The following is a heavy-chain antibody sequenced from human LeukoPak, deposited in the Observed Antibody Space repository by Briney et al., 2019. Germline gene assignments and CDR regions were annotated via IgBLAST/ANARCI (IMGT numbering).Heavy chain of an antibody. Sequence: GASLQISCKGSGSSFSDYWIGWVRHVPGGGLECLGIIYPGDSDIRYNPSFQGQVTISGDKSTNTAYLQWSSLKASDTAMYYCAIHALHCDNSKYYFDSWGRGTLVTVSS. V-gene: IGHV5-51*01. CDR3: AIHALHCDNSKYYFDS. CDR2: IYPGDSDI. CDR1: GSSFSDYW. J-gene: IGHJ5*01. D-gene: IGHD4-11*01.